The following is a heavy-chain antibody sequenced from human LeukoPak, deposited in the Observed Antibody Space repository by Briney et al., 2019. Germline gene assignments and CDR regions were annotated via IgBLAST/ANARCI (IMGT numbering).Heavy chain of an antibody. CDR2: FDPEDGET. CDR3: ATGPLYRAWFDP. V-gene: IGHV1-24*01. J-gene: IGHJ5*02. Sequence: ASVKVSCKVSGYTLTELSMHWVRQAPGKGLEWMGGFDPEDGETIYAQKFQGRVTMTEDTSTDTAYMELSSLRSEDTAVYYCATGPLYRAWFDPWGQGTLVTVSS. D-gene: IGHD2-8*01. CDR1: GYTLTELS.